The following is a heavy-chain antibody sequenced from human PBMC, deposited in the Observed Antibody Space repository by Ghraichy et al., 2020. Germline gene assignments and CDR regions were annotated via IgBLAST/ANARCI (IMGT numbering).Heavy chain of an antibody. CDR2: IYSSGST. CDR3: AREAGGGGHGWQQDS. D-gene: IGHD6-13*01. J-gene: IGHJ4*02. Sequence: SETLSLTCTVSGGSLNTYFWSWIRQPAGKGLQWIGRIYSSGSTDYNPSLWGRLTMSIDTSKNQFSLKLNSVTAADTALYYCAREAGGGGHGWQQDSWGQGTLVIVSS. CDR1: GGSLNTYF. V-gene: IGHV4-4*07.